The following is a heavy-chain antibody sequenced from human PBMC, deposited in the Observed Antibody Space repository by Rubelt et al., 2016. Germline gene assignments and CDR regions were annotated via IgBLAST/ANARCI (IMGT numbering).Heavy chain of an antibody. CDR3: ARGRIVGATGDAFDI. D-gene: IGHD1-26*01. CDR1: GFTFSSYG. Sequence: QVQLVESGGGVVQPGGSLRLSCAASGFTFSSYGMHWVRQAPGKGLEWVAFIRYDGSNKYYADSVKGRFTISRDNSKNTLYLQMNSLRAEDTAVYYCARGRIVGATGDAFDIWGQGTMVTVSS. V-gene: IGHV3-30*02. CDR2: IRYDGSNK. J-gene: IGHJ3*02.